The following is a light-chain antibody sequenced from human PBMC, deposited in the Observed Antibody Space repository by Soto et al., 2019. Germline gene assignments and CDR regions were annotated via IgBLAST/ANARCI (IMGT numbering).Light chain of an antibody. CDR2: DAS. CDR3: QQYNSYSKWT. J-gene: IGKJ1*01. CDR1: QSISSW. V-gene: IGKV1-5*01. Sequence: IPMTQSPSTLSASVGDRVTITCRASQSISSWLAWYQQKPGKAPKLLIYDASSLESGVPSRFSGSGSGTEFTLTISSLQPDDFATYYCQQYNSYSKWTFAQGTKVDIK.